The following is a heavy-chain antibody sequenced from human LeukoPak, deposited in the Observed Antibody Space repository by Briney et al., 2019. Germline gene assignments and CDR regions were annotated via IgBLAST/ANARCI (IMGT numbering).Heavy chain of an antibody. CDR3: AKRGVAIRVILVGFHKEAYYFDS. CDR2: LSGSGGNT. CDR1: GITLSNYG. V-gene: IGHV3-23*01. D-gene: IGHD3-22*01. Sequence: GGSLRLSCAVSGITLSNYGMTWVRQAPGKGLEWVAGLSGSGGNTNYADSVKGRFTISRDNAKNTLYLQMNSLRAEDTAVYFCAKRGVAIRVILVGFHKEAYYFDSWGQGVLVTVSS. J-gene: IGHJ4*02.